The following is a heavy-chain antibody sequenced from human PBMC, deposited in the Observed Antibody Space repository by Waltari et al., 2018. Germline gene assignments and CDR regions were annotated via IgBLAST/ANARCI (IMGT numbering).Heavy chain of an antibody. CDR1: GFSFSDTW. D-gene: IGHD2-15*01. J-gene: IGHJ4*02. CDR2: IHSKSDRAIT. Sequence: EVHLVESGGGLVKPGGSLRLSCATSGFSFSDTWMNWVRQAPGKGLEWVGRIHSKSDRAITDYATSAKGRFTISRDDSKNILYLQINSLKTEDTAVYYCTTGLRWTKTPDYWGQGTLVTVSS. CDR3: TTGLRWTKTPDY. V-gene: IGHV3-15*05.